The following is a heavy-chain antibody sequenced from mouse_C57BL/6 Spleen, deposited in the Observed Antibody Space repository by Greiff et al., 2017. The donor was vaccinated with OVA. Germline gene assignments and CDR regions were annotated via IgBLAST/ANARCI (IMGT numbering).Heavy chain of an antibody. CDR3: ARRWFYAMDY. CDR1: GFSFTSYG. J-gene: IGHJ4*01. CDR2: IWSGGST. Sequence: VQLQQSGPGLVQPSQSLSITCTVSGFSFTSYGVHWVRQSPGTGLEWLGVIWSGGSTAYNAAFISRLTIRKDDSKSQVSFKMNSLQADDTAIYYCARRWFYAMDYWGQGTSVTVSS. V-gene: IGHV2-2*01. D-gene: IGHD1-1*02.